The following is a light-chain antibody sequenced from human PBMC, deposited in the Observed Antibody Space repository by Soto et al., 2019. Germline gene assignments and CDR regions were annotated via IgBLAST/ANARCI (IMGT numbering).Light chain of an antibody. CDR3: SSFTSTYTFV. CDR2: EVS. CDR1: SSDVGGYNY. J-gene: IGLJ1*01. Sequence: QSALTQPASVSGPTGQSIAISCTGTSSDVGGYNYVSWYQQHPGKAPKLLISEVSNRPSGVSDRFSGSKSGNTASLTISGPQTEDEADYYCSSFTSTYTFVFGGGTKVTVL. V-gene: IGLV2-14*01.